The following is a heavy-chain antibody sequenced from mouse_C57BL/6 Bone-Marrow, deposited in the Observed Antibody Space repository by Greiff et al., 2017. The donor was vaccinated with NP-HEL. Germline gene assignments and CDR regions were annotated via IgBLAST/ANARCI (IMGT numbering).Heavy chain of an antibody. CDR3: TGWYFDV. V-gene: IGHV14-1*01. Sequence: VQLQQSGAELVRPGDTVKLSCTASGFNINDYYMHWVKQRPEQGLEWIGRIDPEDGDTEYAPKFQGKATMTADTSSTTAYLQLSSLTSEDTAVYYCTGWYFDVWGTGTTVTVSS. CDR2: IDPEDGDT. CDR1: GFNINDYY. J-gene: IGHJ1*03.